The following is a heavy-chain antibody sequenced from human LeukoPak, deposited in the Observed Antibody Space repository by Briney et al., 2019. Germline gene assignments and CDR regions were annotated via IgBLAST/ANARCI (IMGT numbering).Heavy chain of an antibody. V-gene: IGHV4-59*08. CDR1: GGSFRSYY. CDR3: ARAPYDSGGYYDYYFDY. CDR2: IYYSGST. Sequence: SETLSLTCTVSGGSFRSYYWSWIRQPPGKGLEWIGYIYYSGSTNYNPSLKSRVTISVDTSKNQFSLKLCSVTAADTAVYYCARAPYDSGGYYDYYFDYWSQGTLVTVSS. J-gene: IGHJ4*02. D-gene: IGHD3-22*01.